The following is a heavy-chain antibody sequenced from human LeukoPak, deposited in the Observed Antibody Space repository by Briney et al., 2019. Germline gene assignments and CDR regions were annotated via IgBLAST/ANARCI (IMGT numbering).Heavy chain of an antibody. V-gene: IGHV3-9*01. J-gene: IGHJ4*02. D-gene: IGHD3-22*01. CDR2: ISWNSGSI. CDR3: AKDRDYDSSGHFDY. CDR1: GFTFSTYA. Sequence: GGSLRLSCAASGFTFSTYAMHWVRQAPGKGLEWVSGISWNSGSIGYADSVKGRFTISRDNAKNSLYLQMNSLRAEDTALYYCAKDRDYDSSGHFDYWGQGTLVTVSS.